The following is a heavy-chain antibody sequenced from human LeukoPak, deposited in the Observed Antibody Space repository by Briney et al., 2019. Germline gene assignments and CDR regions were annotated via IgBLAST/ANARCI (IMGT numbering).Heavy chain of an antibody. D-gene: IGHD3-16*01. CDR1: GFSFRTYE. CDR3: ARGGSYFVH. V-gene: IGHV3-48*03. Sequence: GGSLGLSCAASGFSFRTYEMTWVRQAPGKGLEWVSHISTSGSTINYADSVKGRFTISRDNAKNSLYLQMNSLRAEDTAVYYCARGGSYFVHWGQGTLVTVSS. J-gene: IGHJ4*02. CDR2: ISTSGSTI.